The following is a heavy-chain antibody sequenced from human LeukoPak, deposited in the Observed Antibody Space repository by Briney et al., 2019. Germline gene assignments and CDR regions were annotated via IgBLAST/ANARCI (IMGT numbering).Heavy chain of an antibody. CDR2: ISAYNGNT. J-gene: IGHJ4*02. V-gene: IGHV1-18*04. CDR3: ARDGTGYSSGWYDY. CDR1: GYTFTSYY. Sequence: ASVKVSCKASGYTFTSYYMHWVRQAPGQGLEWMGWISAYNGNTNYAQKLQGRVTMTTDTSTSTAYMELRSLRSDDTAVYYCARDGTGYSSGWYDYWGQGTLVTVSS. D-gene: IGHD6-19*01.